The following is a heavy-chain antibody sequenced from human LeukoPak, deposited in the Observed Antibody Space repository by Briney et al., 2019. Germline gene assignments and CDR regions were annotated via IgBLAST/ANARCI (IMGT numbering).Heavy chain of an antibody. V-gene: IGHV4-4*02. Sequence: GSLRLSCVASGFTFSNTWMSWVRQPPGKGLEWIGEINHSGSTNYNPSLKSRVTISVDTSKNQFSLKLSSVTAADTAVYYCASVSALVVNAFDIWGQGTMVTVSS. CDR1: GFTFSNTW. D-gene: IGHD3-22*01. CDR3: ASVSALVVNAFDI. CDR2: INHSGST. J-gene: IGHJ3*02.